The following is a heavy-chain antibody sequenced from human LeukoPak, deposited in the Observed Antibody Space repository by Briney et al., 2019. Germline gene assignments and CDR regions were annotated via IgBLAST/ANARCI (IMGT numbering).Heavy chain of an antibody. J-gene: IGHJ3*02. V-gene: IGHV4-59*01. CDR2: IYYSGST. CDR1: GGSISSYY. Sequence: PSEALSLTCTVSGGSISSYYWSWIRQPPGKGLEWIGYIYYSGSTNYNPSLKSRVTISVDTSKNQFSLKLSSVTAADTAVYYCARGRWRAFDIWGQGTMVTVSS. CDR3: ARGRWRAFDI. D-gene: IGHD4-23*01.